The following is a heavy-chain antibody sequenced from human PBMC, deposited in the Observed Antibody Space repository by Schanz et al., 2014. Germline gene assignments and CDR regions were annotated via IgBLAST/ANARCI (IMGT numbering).Heavy chain of an antibody. CDR2: ISGRDGST. V-gene: IGHV3-23*04. CDR1: GFTFSSYA. D-gene: IGHD1-1*01. J-gene: IGHJ4*02. Sequence: EVQLAESGGGLVQPGGSLRLSCAASGFTFSSYAMTWVRQAPGMGLEWVSAISGRDGSTYYADSVRGRFTISRDNSKNSLYLEMNSLRAEDTALYYCARDRRNADLDYWGQGTLVTVSS. CDR3: ARDRRNADLDY.